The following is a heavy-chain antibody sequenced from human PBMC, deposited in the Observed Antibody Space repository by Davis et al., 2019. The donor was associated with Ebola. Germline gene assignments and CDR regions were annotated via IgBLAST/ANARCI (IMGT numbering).Heavy chain of an antibody. CDR1: GFTFSSYG. V-gene: IGHV3-33*08. J-gene: IGHJ6*02. CDR3: ARERALVVPAAIRYYYGMDV. Sequence: PGGSLRLSCAASGFTFSSYGMHWVRQAPGKGLEWVAVIWYDGSNKYYADSVKGRFTISRDNSKNTLYLQMNSLRAEDTAVYYCARERALVVPAAIRYYYGMDVWGQGTTVTVSS. CDR2: IWYDGSNK. D-gene: IGHD2-2*01.